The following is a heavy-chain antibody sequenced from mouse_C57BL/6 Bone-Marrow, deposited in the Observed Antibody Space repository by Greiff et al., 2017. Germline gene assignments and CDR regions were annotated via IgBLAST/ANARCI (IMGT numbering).Heavy chain of an antibody. V-gene: IGHV1-64*01. J-gene: IGHJ3*01. CDR3: ARSNGVPAGFAY. Sequence: QVQLQQSGAELARPGASVKLSCKASGYTFTSSWMHWVKQRPGQGLEWIGMIHPNSGSTNYNEQFKSKATLTVDKSSSTAYMQLSSLTSEDSAVDYCARSNGVPAGFAYWGQGTRVTVSA. CDR1: GYTFTSSW. CDR2: IHPNSGST. D-gene: IGHD6-1*01.